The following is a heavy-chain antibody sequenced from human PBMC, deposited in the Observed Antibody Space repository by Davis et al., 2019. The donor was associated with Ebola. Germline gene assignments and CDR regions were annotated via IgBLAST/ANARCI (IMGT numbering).Heavy chain of an antibody. J-gene: IGHJ4*02. CDR3: ARTDRVCSGGTCYSGNDFDY. CDR1: GGSISGGDYF. V-gene: IGHV4-39*07. D-gene: IGHD2-15*01. Sequence: SETLSLTCTVSGGSISGGDYFWSWIRQPPGKGLEWIGNIYHNGNTYYNSSLRSRVSISVDTSRSQFSLRLSSVTAADTAVYYCARTDRVCSGGTCYSGNDFDYWGQGTLVTVSS. CDR2: IYHNGNT.